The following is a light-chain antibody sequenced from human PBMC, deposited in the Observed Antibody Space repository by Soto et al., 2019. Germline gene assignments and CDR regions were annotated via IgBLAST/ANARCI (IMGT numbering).Light chain of an antibody. CDR3: QQRSNWPSIT. CDR1: QSVSSN. V-gene: IGKV3-11*01. Sequence: ERVMTQSPATLSVSPGERATLSCRASQSVSSNLAWYQQKPGQAPRLLIYDASNRATGIPARFSGSGSGTDFTLTISSLEPEDFAVYYCQQRSNWPSITFGQGTRLEIK. CDR2: DAS. J-gene: IGKJ5*01.